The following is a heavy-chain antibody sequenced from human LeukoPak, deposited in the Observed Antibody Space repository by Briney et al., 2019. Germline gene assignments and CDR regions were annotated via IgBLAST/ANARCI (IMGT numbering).Heavy chain of an antibody. CDR3: ARTRDWGQWFDP. Sequence: SETLSLTCAVYGGSFSGYYWSWIRQPAGKGLEWIGRIYTSGSTNYNPSLKSRVTMSVDTSKNQFSLKLSSVTAADTAVYYCARTRDWGQWFDPWGQGTLVTVSS. CDR2: IYTSGST. J-gene: IGHJ5*02. D-gene: IGHD3/OR15-3a*01. CDR1: GGSFSGYY. V-gene: IGHV4-59*10.